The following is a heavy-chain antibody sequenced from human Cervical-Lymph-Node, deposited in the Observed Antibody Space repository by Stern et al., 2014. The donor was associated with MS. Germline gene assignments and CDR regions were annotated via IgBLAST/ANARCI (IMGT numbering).Heavy chain of an antibody. CDR1: GGSIRSGGYY. Sequence: QVQLQESGPGLVKPSQTLSLTCTVSGGSIRSGGYYWSRLRQHPGKGLEWIGSLYSSVSTYYNPFVTSLVTTSVDTSKKQSSLKLSSVTAADTAVYYCARVSYDFWSGYYVFDYWGQGTLVTVSS. CDR3: ARVSYDFWSGYYVFDY. V-gene: IGHV4-31*01. CDR2: LYSSVST. J-gene: IGHJ4*02. D-gene: IGHD3-3*01.